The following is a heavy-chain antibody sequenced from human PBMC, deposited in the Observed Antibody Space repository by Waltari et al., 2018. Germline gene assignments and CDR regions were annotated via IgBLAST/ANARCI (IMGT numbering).Heavy chain of an antibody. D-gene: IGHD3-9*01. V-gene: IGHV4-38-2*02. CDR3: VRDPRYYNTDYFDP. CDR1: GDSISGGYY. Sequence: QVHLQETGPGLVKPSETLSLTCAVSGDSISGGYYWGWIRQPPGKGLEWIGFIYHSGATHYNPYLKSRVTVSVDTPMNQLFLTLTTVTAADTAVYYCVRDPRYYNTDYFDPWGQGTLVTVSS. CDR2: IYHSGAT. J-gene: IGHJ5*02.